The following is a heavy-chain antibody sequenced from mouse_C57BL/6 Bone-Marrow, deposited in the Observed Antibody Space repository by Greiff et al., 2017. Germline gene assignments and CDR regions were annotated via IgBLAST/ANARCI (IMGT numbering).Heavy chain of an antibody. Sequence: EVQRVESEGGLVQPGSSMKLSCTASGFTFSDYYMAWVRQVPEKGLEWVANINYDGSSTYYLDSLKSRFIISRDNAKNILYLQMSSLKSEDTATYDCARDRGGSYSYYFDYWGQGTTLTVSS. CDR3: ARDRGGSYSYYFDY. CDR1: GFTFSDYY. V-gene: IGHV5-16*01. D-gene: IGHD1-1*02. J-gene: IGHJ2*01. CDR2: INYDGSST.